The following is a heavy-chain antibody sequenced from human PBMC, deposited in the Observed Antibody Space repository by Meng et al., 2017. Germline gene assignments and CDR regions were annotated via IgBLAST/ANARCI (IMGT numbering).Heavy chain of an antibody. CDR2: IIPIFGTA. CDR1: GGTFSSDA. CDR3: ARGVGYGGNSLYFDY. V-gene: IGHV1-69*06. Sequence: GPVVDSGVDVKEPGSSVNVSCKASGGTFSSDAISWVRQAPGQGLAWMGGIIPIFGTANYAQKFQGRVTITADKSTSTAYMELSSLRSEDTAVYYCARGVGYGGNSLYFDYWGQGTLVTVSS. J-gene: IGHJ4*02. D-gene: IGHD4-23*01.